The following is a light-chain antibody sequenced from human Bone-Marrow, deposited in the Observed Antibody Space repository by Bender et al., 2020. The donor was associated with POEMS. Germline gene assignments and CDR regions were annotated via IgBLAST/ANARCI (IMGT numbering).Light chain of an antibody. J-gene: IGLJ2*01. Sequence: SYEVTQPPSVSVSPGQTASITCSGDDLGDKYVAWYQQKPGQSPVLVIYQDTKRPSGIPERFSGSNSGNTATLTISGNQAMDGADYYCQAWDTYSVIFGGGTKLTVL. V-gene: IGLV3-1*01. CDR2: QDT. CDR1: DLGDKY. CDR3: QAWDTYSVI.